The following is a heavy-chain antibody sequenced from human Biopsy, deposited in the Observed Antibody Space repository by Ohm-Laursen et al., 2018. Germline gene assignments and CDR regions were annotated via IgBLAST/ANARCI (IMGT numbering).Heavy chain of an antibody. V-gene: IGHV4-39*01. D-gene: IGHD3-22*01. CDR2: IFYRGST. CDR3: ARDYDTSGYYYVS. J-gene: IGHJ5*02. Sequence: SETLSLTWTVSGGSISNNNYYWGWIRQPPGKGLEWIGSIFYRGSTHYKPSLKSRVNIYVDTSKNQFSLKLNSVTAADTAVYYCARDYDTSGYYYVSWGQGTLVTVSS. CDR1: GGSISNNNYY.